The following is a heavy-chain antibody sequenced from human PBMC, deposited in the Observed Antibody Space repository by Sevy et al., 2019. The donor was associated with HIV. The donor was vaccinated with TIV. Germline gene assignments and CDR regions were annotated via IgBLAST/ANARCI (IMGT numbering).Heavy chain of an antibody. V-gene: IGHV3-30*18. CDR1: GFTFSSYG. CDR2: ISYNGSNK. J-gene: IGHJ5*02. CDR3: AKDRRYSHFDP. D-gene: IGHD3-9*01. Sequence: GESLKISCAASGFTFSSYGMHWVRQAPGKGLEGVVVISYNGSNKYYADSVKGRFTISRDNSQNTLYLQMTSLRAEDTAVYYCAKDRRYSHFDPWGQGTLVTVSS.